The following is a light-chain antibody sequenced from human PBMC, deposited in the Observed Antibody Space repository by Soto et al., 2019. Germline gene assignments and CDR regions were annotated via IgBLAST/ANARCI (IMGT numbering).Light chain of an antibody. CDR2: GAS. CDR1: QSVSSN. CDR3: QQYNNWPYT. Sequence: EIVMTQSPATLAVSPGERAALSCRASQSVSSNFAWYQQKPGQAPRLLIYGASSRATRTPARFSGSGSGTEFTLTISSLQSEDFAVYYYQQYNNWPYTFGLGTKLEMK. J-gene: IGKJ2*01. V-gene: IGKV3-15*01.